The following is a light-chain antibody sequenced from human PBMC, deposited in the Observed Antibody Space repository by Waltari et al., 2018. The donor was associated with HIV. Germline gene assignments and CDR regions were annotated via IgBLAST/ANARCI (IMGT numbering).Light chain of an antibody. CDR3: LLSYAGARPVV. V-gene: IGLV7-46*01. CDR2: DTN. Sequence: QAVVTQEPSLTVYAGGTVTPTCGSSTGGVTRGHQPYWFQQQPGQAPRTLIYDTNNKHSWTPARFSGSLLGGKAALTLSGALPEDEAKYYCLLSYAGARPVVFGGGTQLAVL. CDR1: TGGVTRGHQ. J-gene: IGLJ2*01.